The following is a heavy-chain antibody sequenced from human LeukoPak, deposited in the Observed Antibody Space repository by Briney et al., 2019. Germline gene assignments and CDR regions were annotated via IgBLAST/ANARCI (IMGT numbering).Heavy chain of an antibody. D-gene: IGHD2-2*01. V-gene: IGHV3-23*01. Sequence: GGSLRLSCAASGFTFSDYYMSWVRQAPGKGLEWVSAISGSGGSTYYADSVKGRFTISRDNSKNTLYLQMNSLRAEDTAVYYCAKDRGIVVVPAAIGGCFDPWGQGTLVTVSS. J-gene: IGHJ5*02. CDR2: ISGSGGST. CDR1: GFTFSDYY. CDR3: AKDRGIVVVPAAIGGCFDP.